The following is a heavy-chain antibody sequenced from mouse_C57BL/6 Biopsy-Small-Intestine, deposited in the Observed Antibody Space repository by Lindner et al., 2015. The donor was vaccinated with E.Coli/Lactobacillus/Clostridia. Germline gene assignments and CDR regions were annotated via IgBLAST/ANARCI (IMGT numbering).Heavy chain of an antibody. D-gene: IGHD1-2*01. Sequence: VQLQESGAELMKPGASVKLSCKATGYTFTGYWIEWVKQRPGHGLEWIGEILPGGGSTNYNEKFKGKASFTADTSSNTAYMQLSSLTTEDSAIYYCARSPHYYGGSHWYFDVWGTGTTVTVSS. CDR2: ILPGGGST. CDR3: ARSPHYYGGSHWYFDV. J-gene: IGHJ1*03. CDR1: GYTFTGYW. V-gene: IGHV1-9*01.